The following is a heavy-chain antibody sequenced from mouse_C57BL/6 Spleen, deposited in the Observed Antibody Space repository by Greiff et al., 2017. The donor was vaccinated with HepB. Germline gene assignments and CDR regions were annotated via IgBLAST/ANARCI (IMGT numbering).Heavy chain of an antibody. Sequence: DVMLVESGGGLVQPGGSLKLSCAASGFTFSDYYMYWVRQTPEKRLEWVAYISNGGGSTYYPDTVKGRFTISRDNAKNTLYLQMSRLKSEDTALYYCARAGWLLPFDYWGQGTTLTVSS. D-gene: IGHD2-3*01. J-gene: IGHJ2*01. CDR2: ISNGGGST. CDR3: ARAGWLLPFDY. V-gene: IGHV5-12*01. CDR1: GFTFSDYY.